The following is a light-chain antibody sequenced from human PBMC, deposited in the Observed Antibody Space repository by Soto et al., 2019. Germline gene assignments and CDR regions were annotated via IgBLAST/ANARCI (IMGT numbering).Light chain of an antibody. CDR2: EVS. Sequence: QSVLTQPASVSGSPGQSITISCTGSSSDVGVYNYVSWYQHHPGKAPKVIIYEVSNRPSGVSSRFSGSKSGNTASLTISGLQAEDEADYYCISYTTSSTWVFGGGTKVTVL. V-gene: IGLV2-14*01. CDR3: ISYTTSSTWV. J-gene: IGLJ3*02. CDR1: SSDVGVYNY.